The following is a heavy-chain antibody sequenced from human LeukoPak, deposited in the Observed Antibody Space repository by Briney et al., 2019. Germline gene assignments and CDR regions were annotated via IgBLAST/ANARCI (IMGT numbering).Heavy chain of an antibody. CDR3: ARDRSIAAAGRWGFGY. CDR1: GYTFTSYY. Sequence: ASVKVSCKASGYTFTSYYMHWVRQAPGQGLEWMGIINPSGGSTSYAQKFQGRVTMTRDTSTSTVYMELSSLRSEGTAVYYCARDRSIAAAGRWGFGYWGQGTLVTVSS. J-gene: IGHJ4*02. V-gene: IGHV1-46*01. CDR2: INPSGGST. D-gene: IGHD6-13*01.